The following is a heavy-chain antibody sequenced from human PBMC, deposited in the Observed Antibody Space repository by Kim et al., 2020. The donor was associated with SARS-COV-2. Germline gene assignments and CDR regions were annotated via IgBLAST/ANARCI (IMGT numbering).Heavy chain of an antibody. CDR3: ARDGSGYYYFDS. D-gene: IGHD3-22*01. V-gene: IGHV4-39*02. Sequence: NPPPKGRVTISVDTSKNQFSLKLSSVTAADTAVYYCARDGSGYYYFDSWGQGTLVTVSS. J-gene: IGHJ4*02.